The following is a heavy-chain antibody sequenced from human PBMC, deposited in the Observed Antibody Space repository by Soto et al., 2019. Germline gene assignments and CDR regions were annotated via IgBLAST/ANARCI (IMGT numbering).Heavy chain of an antibody. V-gene: IGHV3-30*18. J-gene: IGHJ4*02. CDR2: ISYDGSNK. Sequence: SLRLSCAASGFTFSSYGMHWVRQAPGKGLEWVAVISYDGSNKYYADSVKGRFTISRDNSKNTLYLQMNSLRAEDTAVYYCAKEVQLWFGESPLDYWGQGTLVTVSS. CDR1: GFTFSSYG. D-gene: IGHD3-10*01. CDR3: AKEVQLWFGESPLDY.